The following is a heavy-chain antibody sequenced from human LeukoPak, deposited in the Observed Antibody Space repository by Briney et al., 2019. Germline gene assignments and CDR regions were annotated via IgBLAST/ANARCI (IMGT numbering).Heavy chain of an antibody. CDR2: IIPILGIA. CDR3: ARDGDSGSYYPYYFDY. CDR1: GGTFSSYA. V-gene: IGHV1-69*04. D-gene: IGHD1-26*01. Sequence: GSSVNVSCKASGGTFSSYAISWVRQAPGQGLEWMGRIIPILGIANYAQKFQGRVTITADKSTSTAYMELSSLRSEDTAVYYCARDGDSGSYYPYYFDYWGQGTLVTVSS. J-gene: IGHJ4*02.